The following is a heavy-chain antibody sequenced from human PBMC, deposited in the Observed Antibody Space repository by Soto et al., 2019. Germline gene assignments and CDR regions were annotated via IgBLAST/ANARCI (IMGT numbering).Heavy chain of an antibody. Sequence: QVQLVESGGGVVQPGRSLRLSCAASGFTFSSYGMHWVRQAPGKGLEWVAVIWYDGSNKYYADSVKCRFTISRDNSKNTLYLQMNSLRAEDTAVYYCARDGRIAAAGSFDYWGQGTLVTVSS. CDR2: IWYDGSNK. D-gene: IGHD6-13*01. CDR3: ARDGRIAAAGSFDY. J-gene: IGHJ4*02. CDR1: GFTFSSYG. V-gene: IGHV3-33*01.